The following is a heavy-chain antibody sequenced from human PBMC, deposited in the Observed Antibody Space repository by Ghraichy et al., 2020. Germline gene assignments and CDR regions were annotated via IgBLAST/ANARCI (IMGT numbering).Heavy chain of an antibody. Sequence: GGSLRLSCAASGFTFSTYGMSWVRQAPGKGLEWVSSIRSRSTSKKYADSVKGRFTISRDNSKNSLYLQMNSLRVEDTAVYYCAREVRGLYSADGLDVWGQGTPVIVSS. J-gene: IGHJ6*02. D-gene: IGHD3-10*01. V-gene: IGHV3-21*01. CDR1: GFTFSTYG. CDR2: IRSRSTSK. CDR3: AREVRGLYSADGLDV.